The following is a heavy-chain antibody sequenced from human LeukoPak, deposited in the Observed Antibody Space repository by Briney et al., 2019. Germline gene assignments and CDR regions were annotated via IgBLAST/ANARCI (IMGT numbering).Heavy chain of an antibody. CDR1: GFTFSKSW. J-gene: IGHJ4*02. V-gene: IGHV3-7*05. D-gene: IGHD6-19*01. CDR2: IKEDGGDK. CDR3: ATWSSGWQFDF. Sequence: GGSLRLSCAASGFTFSKSWMTWVRQAPGKGLQWVAHIKEDGGDKYYVDSVEGRFTISRDNDKTSVHLQMNSLRAEDTAVYYCATWSSGWQFDFWGQGTLVSVSS.